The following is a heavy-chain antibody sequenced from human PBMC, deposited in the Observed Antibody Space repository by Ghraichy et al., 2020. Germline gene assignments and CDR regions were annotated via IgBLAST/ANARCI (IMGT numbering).Heavy chain of an antibody. CDR3: AKAGGIVGATESDY. Sequence: GGSLRLSCAASGFTFSSYGMHWVRQAPGKGLEWVAVISYDGSNKYYADSVKGRFTISRDNSKNKLYLQMNSLRAEDTAVYYCAKAGGIVGATESDYWGQGTLVTVSS. V-gene: IGHV3-30*18. D-gene: IGHD1-26*01. J-gene: IGHJ4*02. CDR2: ISYDGSNK. CDR1: GFTFSSYG.